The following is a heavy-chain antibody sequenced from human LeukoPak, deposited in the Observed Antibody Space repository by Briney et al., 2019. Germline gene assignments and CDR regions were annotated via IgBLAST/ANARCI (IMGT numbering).Heavy chain of an antibody. CDR2: IYTSVST. D-gene: IGHD6-6*01. Sequence: SETLSLTCTVSGGSISSYYSSWIRHPPGKRLEWSWYIYTSVSTNYNTSLKSRVTISVDTSTNQSSLKLSSVTAADTAVYYCASSSIAARIFAYWGQGTLVAVSS. V-gene: IGHV4-4*09. J-gene: IGHJ4*02. CDR3: ASSSIAARIFAY. CDR1: GGSISSYY.